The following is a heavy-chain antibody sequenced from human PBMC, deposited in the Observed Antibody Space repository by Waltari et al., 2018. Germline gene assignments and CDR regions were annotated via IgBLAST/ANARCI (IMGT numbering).Heavy chain of an antibody. V-gene: IGHV4-38-2*02. CDR2: IYHSGST. J-gene: IGHJ4*02. D-gene: IGHD6-19*01. Sequence: QVQLQESGPGLVKPSETLALTCAVSGYSISSGYSWGWIRQPPGKGLEWIGSIYHSGSTYYNPSLKSRVTISVDTSKNQFSLKLSSVTAADTAVYYCARETIAVAGIWGQGTLVTVSS. CDR3: ARETIAVAGI. CDR1: GYSISSGYS.